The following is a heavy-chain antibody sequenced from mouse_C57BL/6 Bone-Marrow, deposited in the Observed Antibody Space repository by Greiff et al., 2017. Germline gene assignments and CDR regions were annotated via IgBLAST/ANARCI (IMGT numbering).Heavy chain of an antibody. J-gene: IGHJ4*01. CDR2: IWSGGST. Sequence: QLVESGPGLVQPSQSLSITCTVSGFSLTSYGVHWVRQSPGKGLEWLGVIWSGGSTDYNAAFISRLSISKDNSKSQVFFKMNSLQADDTAIYYCARGISGGYYAMDYWGQGTSVTVSS. CDR3: ARGISGGYYAMDY. V-gene: IGHV2-2*01. CDR1: GFSLTSYG.